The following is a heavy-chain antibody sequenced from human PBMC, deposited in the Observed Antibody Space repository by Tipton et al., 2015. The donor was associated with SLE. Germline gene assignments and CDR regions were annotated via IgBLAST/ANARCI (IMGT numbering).Heavy chain of an antibody. J-gene: IGHJ2*01. CDR1: GFTFSNNW. Sequence: GSLRLSCAASGFTFSNNWMTWVRQAPGKGLEWVAHIKPDGSEEFYVDSVRGRFIISRDNSKNTLYLQMNSLTAEDTAVYYCARDPSRYCSSTSCYWWYFDLWGRGTLVTVSS. V-gene: IGHV3-7*01. CDR2: IKPDGSEE. D-gene: IGHD2-2*01. CDR3: ARDPSRYCSSTSCYWWYFDL.